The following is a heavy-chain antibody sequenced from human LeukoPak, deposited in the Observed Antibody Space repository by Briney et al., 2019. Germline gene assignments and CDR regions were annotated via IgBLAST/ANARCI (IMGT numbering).Heavy chain of an antibody. J-gene: IGHJ4*02. V-gene: IGHV3-30-3*01. D-gene: IGHD2-2*01. CDR1: GFTFSSYA. Sequence: GGSLRLSCAASGFTFSSYAMHWVRQAPGKGLEWVAVISYDGSSKYYADSVKGRFTISRDNSKNTLYLQMNSLRAEDTAVYYCARGGRYCSSSSCYGDLDYWGQGTLVTVSS. CDR2: ISYDGSSK. CDR3: ARGGRYCSSSSCYGDLDY.